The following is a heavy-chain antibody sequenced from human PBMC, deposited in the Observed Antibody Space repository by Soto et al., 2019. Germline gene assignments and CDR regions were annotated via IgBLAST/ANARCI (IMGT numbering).Heavy chain of an antibody. CDR3: ARAGAALVRGSIGGFDY. V-gene: IGHV4-34*01. J-gene: IGHJ4*02. CDR1: GGAFNGYY. Sequence: QVHLQQWGAGLLKPSETLSLTCAVNGGAFNGYYWTWIRQSPGKGLQWIGEINHSGTVDYNPSLKSRVTFSIDTSKKQFSLPLTSVTAAVTAVYYCARAGAALVRGSIGGFDYWGQGTLVTVSS. CDR2: INHSGTV. D-gene: IGHD3-10*01.